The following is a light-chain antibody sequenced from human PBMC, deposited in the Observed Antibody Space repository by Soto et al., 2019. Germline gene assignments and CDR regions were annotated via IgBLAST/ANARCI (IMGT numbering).Light chain of an antibody. CDR2: GAS. Sequence: EIVLTQSPGTLSLSPGERASLSCRVSQSVSSSYLAWYQQKPGQAPRLLIYGASSRATGIPDRFSGSGSGTDFTLTISRLEPEDFAVYYCQQYGGSPPVTFGQGTRLEIK. J-gene: IGKJ5*01. V-gene: IGKV3-20*01. CDR3: QQYGGSPPVT. CDR1: QSVSSSY.